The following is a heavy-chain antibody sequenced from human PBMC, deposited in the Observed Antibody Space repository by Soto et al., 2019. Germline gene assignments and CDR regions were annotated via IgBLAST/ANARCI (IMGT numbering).Heavy chain of an antibody. Sequence: DSVKVSCKASGYTFTGYYMHWVRQAPGQGLECMVWINPNSGGTNYAQKFQGWVTMTRDTSISTAYMELSRLRSDDTAVYYCARGDSSGGYYYYYGMDFWGQGTTVTVSS. CDR2: INPNSGGT. V-gene: IGHV1-2*04. CDR3: ARGDSSGGYYYYYGMDF. CDR1: GYTFTGYY. J-gene: IGHJ6*02. D-gene: IGHD6-19*01.